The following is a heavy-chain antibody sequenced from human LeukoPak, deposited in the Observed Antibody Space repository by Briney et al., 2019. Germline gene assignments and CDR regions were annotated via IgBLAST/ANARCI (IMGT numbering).Heavy chain of an antibody. CDR1: GFTVSSNY. Sequence: GGSLRLSCAASGFTVSSNYMSWVRQAPGKGLEWVSAISGSGGSTYYADSVKGRFTISRDNSKNTLYLQMNSLRAEDTAVYYCAKLGTGSGSLVPFDYWGQGTLVTVSS. CDR3: AKLGTGSGSLVPFDY. J-gene: IGHJ4*02. V-gene: IGHV3-23*01. D-gene: IGHD3-10*01. CDR2: ISGSGGST.